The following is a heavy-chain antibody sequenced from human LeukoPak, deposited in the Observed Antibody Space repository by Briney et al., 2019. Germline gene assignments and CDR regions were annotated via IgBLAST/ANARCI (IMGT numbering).Heavy chain of an antibody. CDR2: ISWNSGTI. CDR3: ARAYKDRSLAGKKEFFQH. J-gene: IGHJ1*01. D-gene: IGHD6-19*01. V-gene: IGHV3-9*01. CDR1: GFTFDNYA. Sequence: GGPLRLSCAASGFTFDNYAMNWVRQVPEKGLEWISLISWNSGTIGYADSVKGRFTISRDNANNFLYLQMNSLRAEDTALYYCARAYKDRSLAGKKEFFQHWGQGTLVTVSS.